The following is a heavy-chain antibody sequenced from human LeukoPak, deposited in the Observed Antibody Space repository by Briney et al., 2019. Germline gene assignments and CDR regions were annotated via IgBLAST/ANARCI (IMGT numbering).Heavy chain of an antibody. D-gene: IGHD1-26*01. V-gene: IGHV4-59*01. CDR1: GDSIPGDY. J-gene: IGHJ4*02. CDR3: ARAGESGSYGDY. CDR2: VYYSGST. Sequence: SETLSLTCTVSGDSIPGDYWTWIRQPPGKGLQWIGYVYYSGSTNYSPSLKSRVTISVDTSKNQFSLKLSSVTAADTAVYYCARAGESGSYGDYWGQGTLVTVSS.